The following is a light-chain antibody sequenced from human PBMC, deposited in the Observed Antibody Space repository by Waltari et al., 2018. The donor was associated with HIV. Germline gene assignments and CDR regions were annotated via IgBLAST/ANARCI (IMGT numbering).Light chain of an antibody. V-gene: IGKV1-39*01. J-gene: IGKJ1*01. Sequence: DIQMTQSPSSLSASVGDRVTITCRASENIRDYVNWYQQRPGKAPKLLMYSASSLLRGVPSRFSGSGSGTDFTLTITKLQPEDFATYSCRQKYNMPPTFGQGTRLEV. CDR1: ENIRDY. CDR3: RQKYNMPPT. CDR2: SAS.